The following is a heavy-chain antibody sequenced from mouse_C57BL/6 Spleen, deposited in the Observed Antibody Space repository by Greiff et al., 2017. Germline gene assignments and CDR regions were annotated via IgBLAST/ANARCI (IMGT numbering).Heavy chain of an antibody. CDR3: TRLAYAGYYEHVDV. Sequence: QVQLQQSGAELVRPGASVTLSCKASGYTFTDYEMHWVKQTPVHGLEWIGAIDPETGGTAYNQKFKGKAILTADKSSSTAYMELRSLTSEDSDVYYCTRLAYAGYYEHVDVWGKGTTVTVSS. CDR1: GYTFTDYE. CDR2: IDPETGGT. V-gene: IGHV1-15*01. J-gene: IGHJ1*03. D-gene: IGHD2-3*01.